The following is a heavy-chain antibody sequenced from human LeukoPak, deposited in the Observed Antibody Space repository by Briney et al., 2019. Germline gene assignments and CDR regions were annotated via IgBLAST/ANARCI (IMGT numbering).Heavy chain of an antibody. CDR1: GASISSGSNY. CDR2: IYSSGST. CDR3: ARSDGYGLVGI. Sequence: SETLSLTCSVSGASISSGSNYWGWIRQPPGKTLEWIGSIYSSGSTYYNPSLKSRVIIILDTPKNHFSLTLCSVTAADTAVYYCARSDGYGLVGIWGQGTMVTVSS. V-gene: IGHV4-39*07. J-gene: IGHJ3*02. D-gene: IGHD3-10*01.